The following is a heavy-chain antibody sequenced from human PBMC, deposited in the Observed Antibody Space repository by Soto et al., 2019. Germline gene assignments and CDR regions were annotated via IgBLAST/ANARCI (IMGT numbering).Heavy chain of an antibody. J-gene: IGHJ3*02. D-gene: IGHD1-7*01. CDR3: AHTNPQQTGTTAFDI. CDR1: GFSLSTSGVG. CDR2: IYWDDDK. Sequence: SGPTLVKPTQTLTLTCTFSGFSLSTSGVGVGWIRQPPGKALEWLALIYWDDDKRYSPSLKSRLTITKDTSKNQVVLTMTNMDPVDTATYYCAHTNPQQTGTTAFDIWGQGTMVTVSS. V-gene: IGHV2-5*02.